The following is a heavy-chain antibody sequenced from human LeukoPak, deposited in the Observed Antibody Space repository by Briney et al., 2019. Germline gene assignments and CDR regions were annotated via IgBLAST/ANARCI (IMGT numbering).Heavy chain of an antibody. CDR3: ARGTIWRARTTGTTGFDP. V-gene: IGHV4-4*02. CDR2: IYHSGST. J-gene: IGHJ5*02. D-gene: IGHD1-1*01. Sequence: SETLSLTCAVSGGSISSSNWWSWVRQPPGKGLGWIGEIYHSGSTNYNPSLKSRVTISVDKSKNHFSLKLSSVTAADTAVYYCARGTIWRARTTGTTGFDPWGQGTLVTVSS. CDR1: GGSISSSNW.